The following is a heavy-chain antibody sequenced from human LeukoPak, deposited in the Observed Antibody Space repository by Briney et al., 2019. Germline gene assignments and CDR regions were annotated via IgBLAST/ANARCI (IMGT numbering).Heavy chain of an antibody. D-gene: IGHD6-13*01. CDR2: INPNSGGT. Sequence: GASVKVSCKASGYTFTGYYMHWVRQAPGQGLEWMGWINPNSGGTSYAQKFQGRVTMTRDTSISTAYMELSRLRSDDTAVYYCASTIAAAGLIDYWGQGTLVTVSS. V-gene: IGHV1-2*02. CDR3: ASTIAAAGLIDY. CDR1: GYTFTGYY. J-gene: IGHJ4*02.